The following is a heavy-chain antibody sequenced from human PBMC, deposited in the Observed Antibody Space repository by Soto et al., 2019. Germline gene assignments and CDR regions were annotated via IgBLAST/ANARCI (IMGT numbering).Heavy chain of an antibody. D-gene: IGHD3-3*02. V-gene: IGHV4-61*08. Sequence: SETLSLTCTVSGGSIDSGDYYWSWIRQPPGKGLEWIGYVYYSGTTNYNPFLKSRVTLSLDKSKNQFSLKMNSVTAADTAVYYCARSHSFDGSIYHYYFDIWGPGTLVTVS. J-gene: IGHJ4*02. CDR1: GGSIDSGDYY. CDR2: VYYSGTT. CDR3: ARSHSFDGSIYHYYFDI.